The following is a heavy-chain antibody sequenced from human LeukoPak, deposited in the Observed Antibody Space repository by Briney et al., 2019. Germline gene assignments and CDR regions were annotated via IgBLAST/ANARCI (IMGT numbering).Heavy chain of an antibody. J-gene: IGHJ4*02. D-gene: IGHD3-10*01. CDR1: GFTFRNYA. V-gene: IGHV3-30*18. CDR3: AKVTYGSGTYGAFDS. Sequence: PGGSLRLSCAASGFTFRNYAINWVRQAPGKGLEWVAVISYDGSNKYYADSVKGRFTISRDNSKNTLYLQMNSLRAEDTAIYYCAKVTYGSGTYGAFDSWGQGTLVTVSS. CDR2: ISYDGSNK.